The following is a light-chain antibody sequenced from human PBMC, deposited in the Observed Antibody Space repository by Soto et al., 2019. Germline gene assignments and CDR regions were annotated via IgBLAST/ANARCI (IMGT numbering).Light chain of an antibody. CDR3: GSYTTSNTVV. CDR2: DVI. J-gene: IGLJ3*02. Sequence: SALTQPASVSGSPGQSITISCTGTSSDVGAYNYVSWYQQHPGKAPKLMIYDVIDRPSGVSNRFSGSKSGNTASLTISGLQTEDEADYYCGSYTTSNTVVFGGGTKLTVL. V-gene: IGLV2-14*01. CDR1: SSDVGAYNY.